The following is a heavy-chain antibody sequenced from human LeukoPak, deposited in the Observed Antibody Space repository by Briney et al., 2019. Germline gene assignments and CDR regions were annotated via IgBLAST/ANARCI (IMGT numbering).Heavy chain of an antibody. CDR2: IYYSGST. J-gene: IGHJ4*02. CDR1: GGSFSGYY. D-gene: IGHD3-3*01. Sequence: KPSETLSLTCAVYGGSFSGYYWSWIRQHPGKGLEWIGYIYYSGSTYYNPSLKSRVTISVDTSKNQFSLKLSSVTAADTAVYYCARGAGAIFGVVINYFDYWGQGTLVTVSS. V-gene: IGHV4-31*11. CDR3: ARGAGAIFGVVINYFDY.